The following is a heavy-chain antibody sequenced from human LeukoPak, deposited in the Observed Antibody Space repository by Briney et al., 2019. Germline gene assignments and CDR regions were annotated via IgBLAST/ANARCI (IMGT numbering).Heavy chain of an antibody. CDR2: IIPIFGTA. J-gene: IGHJ4*02. D-gene: IGHD5-24*01. Sequence: SVKVSCKVSGGTFSSYAISWVRQAPGQGLEWMGGIIPIFGTANYAQKFQGRVTITADESTSTAYMELSSLRSEDTAVYYCARGGDGYNYVYYFDYWGQGTLVTVSS. V-gene: IGHV1-69*13. CDR3: ARGGDGYNYVYYFDY. CDR1: GGTFSSYA.